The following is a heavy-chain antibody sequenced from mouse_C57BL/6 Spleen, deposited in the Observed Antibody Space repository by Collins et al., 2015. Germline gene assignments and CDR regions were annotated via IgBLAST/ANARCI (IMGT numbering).Heavy chain of an antibody. J-gene: IGHJ4*01. CDR2: IDPANGNT. CDR3: AKDGSAMDY. V-gene: IGHV14-3*02. D-gene: IGHD3-2*01. Sequence: WVKQRPEQGLEWIGRIDPANGNTKYDPKFQGKATITADTSSNTAYLQLSSLTSEDTAVYYCAKDGSAMDYWGQGTSVTVSS.